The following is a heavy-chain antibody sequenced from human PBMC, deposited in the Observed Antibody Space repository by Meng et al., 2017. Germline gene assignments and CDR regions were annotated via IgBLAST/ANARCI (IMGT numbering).Heavy chain of an antibody. CDR1: GGTFSSYA. J-gene: IGHJ5*02. CDR3: ARESWFDP. V-gene: IGHV1-69*01. Sequence: LVQYGGRVTKPWSWGKVSCKASGGTFSSYAISWVRQAPGQVLEWMGGIIPIFGTANYAQKFQGRVTITADESTSTAYMELSSLRSEDTAVYYCARESWFDPWGQGTLVTVSS. CDR2: IIPIFGTA.